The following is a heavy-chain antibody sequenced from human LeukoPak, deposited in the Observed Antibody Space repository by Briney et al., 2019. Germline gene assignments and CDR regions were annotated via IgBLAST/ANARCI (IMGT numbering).Heavy chain of an antibody. J-gene: IGHJ6*04. CDR1: GGSISSGSYY. V-gene: IGHV4-61*02. D-gene: IGHD6-19*01. CDR3: ARRQIAVAGFYYYYGMDV. Sequence: SETLSLTCTVSGGSISSGSYYWSWIRQPAGKGLEWIGRIYTSGSTNYNPSLKSRVTISVDTSKNQFSLKLSSVTAADTAVYYCARRQIAVAGFYYYYGMDVWGKGTTVTVSS. CDR2: IYTSGST.